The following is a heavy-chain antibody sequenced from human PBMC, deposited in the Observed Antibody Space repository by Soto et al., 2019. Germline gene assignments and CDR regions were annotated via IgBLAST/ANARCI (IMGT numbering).Heavy chain of an antibody. D-gene: IGHD5-12*01. CDR1: GFTFSGYW. V-gene: IGHV3-74*01. CDR3: ARDNSGPDY. Sequence: GGSLRLSCVASGFTFSGYWMHWVRQAPGKGLVWVSRINTDGTSTSDADFVKGRFTISGDNAKNTLYLQMSSLRVEDTAVYYCARDNSGPDYWGQGTLVTVSS. CDR2: INTDGTST. J-gene: IGHJ4*02.